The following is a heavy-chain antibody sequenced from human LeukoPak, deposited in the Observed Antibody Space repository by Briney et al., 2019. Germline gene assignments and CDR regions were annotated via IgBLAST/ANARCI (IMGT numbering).Heavy chain of an antibody. V-gene: IGHV3-74*01. Sequence: GRSLRLSCAASGFTFSSYWMHWVRQAPGKGLVWVSRIKSDGSTNYADSVKGRFTISRDTAKNTVSLQMNSLRAEETGVYYCARAPSEIGGYYPEYFRHWGQGTLVTVSS. J-gene: IGHJ1*01. D-gene: IGHD3-22*01. CDR1: GFTFSSYW. CDR2: IKSDGST. CDR3: ARAPSEIGGYYPEYFRH.